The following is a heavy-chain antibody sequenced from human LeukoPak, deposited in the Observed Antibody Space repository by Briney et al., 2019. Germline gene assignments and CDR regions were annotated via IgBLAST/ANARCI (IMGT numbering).Heavy chain of an antibody. CDR3: ARDLWGGSRSTVTTEGKGFGP. V-gene: IGHV4-31*03. CDR2: IYCRRSP. CDR1: GRSISSRGDS. Sequence: SQTLSLTCTVYGRSISSRGDSSSWIRRPRGKGLERIGYIYCRRSPYYGPSLKRRIILPGDTSKIQLSLKLSSVSAADKAVYYCARDLWGGSRSTVTTEGKGFGPWGKGTLVTVS. J-gene: IGHJ5*02. D-gene: IGHD4-17*01.